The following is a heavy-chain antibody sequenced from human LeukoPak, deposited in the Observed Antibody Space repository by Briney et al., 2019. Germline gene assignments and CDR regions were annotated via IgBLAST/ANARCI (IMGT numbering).Heavy chain of an antibody. Sequence: PSETLSLTCAVYGGSFSGYYWSWIRQPPGKGLEWIGEINHSGSTNYNPSLKSRVTISVDTSKKQFSLKLSSVTAADTAVYYCARAVVVVPAATPYYFDYWGQGTLVTVSS. V-gene: IGHV4-34*01. CDR1: GGSFSGYY. CDR3: ARAVVVVPAATPYYFDY. CDR2: INHSGST. D-gene: IGHD2-2*01. J-gene: IGHJ4*02.